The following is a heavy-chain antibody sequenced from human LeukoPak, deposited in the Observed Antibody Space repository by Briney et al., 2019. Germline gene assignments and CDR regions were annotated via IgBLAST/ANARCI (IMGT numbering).Heavy chain of an antibody. J-gene: IGHJ3*02. CDR2: IIPIFGTA. V-gene: IGHV1-69*05. D-gene: IGHD2-2*03. CDR3: ARELDQGAFDI. CDR1: GGTFGSYA. Sequence: ASVKVSCKASGGTFGSYAISWVRQAPGQGLEWMGGIIPIFGTANYAQKFQGRVTITTDESTSTAYMELSSLRSEDTAVYYCARELDQGAFDIWGQGTMVTVSS.